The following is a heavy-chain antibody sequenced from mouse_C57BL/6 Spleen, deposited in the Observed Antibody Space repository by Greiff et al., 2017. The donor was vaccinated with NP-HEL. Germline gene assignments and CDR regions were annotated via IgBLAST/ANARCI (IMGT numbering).Heavy chain of an antibody. CDR2: IYPSDSAT. V-gene: IGHV1-61*01. Sequence: QVQLQQPGAELVRPGSSVKLSCKASGYTFTSYWMDWVKQRPGQGLEWIGNIYPSDSATHYNQKFKDKATLTVDKSSSTAYMQLSSLTSEDSAVYDCARGLPLDYWGQGTTLTVSS. J-gene: IGHJ2*01. CDR1: GYTFTSYW. CDR3: ARGLPLDY. D-gene: IGHD2-2*01.